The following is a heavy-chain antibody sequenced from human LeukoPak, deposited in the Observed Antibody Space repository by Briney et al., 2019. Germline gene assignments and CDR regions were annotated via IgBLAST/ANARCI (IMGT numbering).Heavy chain of an antibody. V-gene: IGHV3-23*01. Sequence: GGSLRLSCAASGFTFSSYEMNWVRQAPGKGLEWVSAISASGGRIYYADSVKGRFTISRDNSKNTLYLQMNSLRVDDTAVYYCAKRAEGAAAFFYFDYWGQGTLVTVSS. CDR1: GFTFSSYE. D-gene: IGHD6-13*01. J-gene: IGHJ4*02. CDR2: ISASGGRI. CDR3: AKRAEGAAAFFYFDY.